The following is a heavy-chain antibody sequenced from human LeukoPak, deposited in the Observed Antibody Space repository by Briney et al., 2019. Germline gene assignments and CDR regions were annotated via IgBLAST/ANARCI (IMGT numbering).Heavy chain of an antibody. CDR3: TREEGGYSDY. D-gene: IGHD5-12*01. CDR1: GFTFGDYA. CDR2: IRSKAYGGTT. J-gene: IGHJ4*02. V-gene: IGHV3-49*04. Sequence: GGSLRLSCTGSGFTFGDYAMSWVRQAPGKGLEWVGFIRSKAYGGTTEYAGSVKGRFTISRDDSKNIAYLQMNSLKTEDTAAYYCTREEGGYSDYWGQGTLVTVSS.